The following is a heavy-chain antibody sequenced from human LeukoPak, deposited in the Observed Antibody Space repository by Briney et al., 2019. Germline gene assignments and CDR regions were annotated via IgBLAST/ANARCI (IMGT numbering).Heavy chain of an antibody. V-gene: IGHV1-69*05. CDR2: IIPIFGTA. CDR3: ARFELEAHDFYY. D-gene: IGHD1-1*01. Sequence: ASVKVSCKASGGTFSSYAISWVRQAPGQGLEWMGGIIPIFGTANYAQKFQGRVTITTDESTSTAYMELSSLRSEDTAVYYCARFELEAHDFYYWGQGTLVTVSS. CDR1: GGTFSSYA. J-gene: IGHJ4*02.